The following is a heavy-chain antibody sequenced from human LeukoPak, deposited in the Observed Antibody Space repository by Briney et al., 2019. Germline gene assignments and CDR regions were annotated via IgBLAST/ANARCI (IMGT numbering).Heavy chain of an antibody. CDR2: ISSSSSYI. CDR3: ARDGKDCSSTSCYAADY. D-gene: IGHD2-2*01. J-gene: IGHJ4*02. V-gene: IGHV3-21*01. Sequence: GGSLRLSCVGSGFIFSNAWMSWVRQAPGKGLEWVSSISSSSSYIYYADSVKGRFAISRDNAKNSLYLQMNSLRAEDTAVYYCARDGKDCSSTSCYAADYWGQGTLVTVSS. CDR1: GFIFSNAW.